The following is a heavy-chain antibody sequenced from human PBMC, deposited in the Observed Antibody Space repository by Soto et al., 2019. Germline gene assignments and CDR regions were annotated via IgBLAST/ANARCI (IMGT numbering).Heavy chain of an antibody. CDR3: AREECSYGGYYYYHGMDV. D-gene: IGHD4-17*01. J-gene: IGHJ6*02. Sequence: QVQLVQSGAEVKKPGSSVKVSCKASGGTFSSYAISWVRQAPGQGLEWMGGIIPIFGTANYAQKFQGRVTITADESTSTAYMELSSLRAEDTAVYYCAREECSYGGYYYYHGMDVWGQGTTVTVSS. V-gene: IGHV1-69*12. CDR2: IIPIFGTA. CDR1: GGTFSSYA.